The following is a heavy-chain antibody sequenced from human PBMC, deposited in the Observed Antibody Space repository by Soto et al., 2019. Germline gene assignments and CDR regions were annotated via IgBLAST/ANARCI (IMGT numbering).Heavy chain of an antibody. CDR1: GGSISSADHY. Sequence: SETLSLTCTVSGGSISSADHYWSWIRQHPGKGLEWIGYIYYSGDTYYNPSLKSRVTISVDASKNQFSLKVSSVTAADTAVYYCASGRPVTTIPPRGYFDYWGQGTLVTVSS. CDR2: IYYSGDT. D-gene: IGHD5-12*01. V-gene: IGHV4-31*02. CDR3: ASGRPVTTIPPRGYFDY. J-gene: IGHJ4*02.